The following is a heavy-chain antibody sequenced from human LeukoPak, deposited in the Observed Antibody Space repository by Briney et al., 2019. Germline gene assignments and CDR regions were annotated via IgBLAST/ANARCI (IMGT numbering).Heavy chain of an antibody. CDR1: GYTFTNDD. CDR3: ARSASGTGYTA. V-gene: IGHV1-8*01. D-gene: IGHD3-9*01. J-gene: IGHJ4*02. Sequence: GASVKVSCKASGYTFTNDDISWVRQATGQGLEWIGKMNPNSGNTGYAQKFQGRVTMTRSTSVSTVHMELNSLTSEDTAVYFRARSASGTGYTAWGQGTLVTVSS. CDR2: MNPNSGNT.